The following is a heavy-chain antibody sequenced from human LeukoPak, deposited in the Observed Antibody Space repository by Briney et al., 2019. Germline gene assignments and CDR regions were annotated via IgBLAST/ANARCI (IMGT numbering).Heavy chain of an antibody. CDR1: ELTFNNGW. Sequence: NPGGSLRLSCEVSDSELTFNNGWMTWVRQIPGKGLEWVGRIRPKSNGGTSDYATPVTGRFTISRDDSKKIVYLQMNSLKGEDTAVYFCNTRLYSGTNPHFDYWGQGTLVTVSP. CDR2: IRPKSNGGTS. D-gene: IGHD1-26*01. V-gene: IGHV3-15*01. J-gene: IGHJ4*02. CDR3: NTRLYSGTNPHFDY.